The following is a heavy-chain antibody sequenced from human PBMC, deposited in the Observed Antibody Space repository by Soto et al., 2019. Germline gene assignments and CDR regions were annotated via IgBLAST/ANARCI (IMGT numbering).Heavy chain of an antibody. J-gene: IGHJ5*02. Sequence: EVQLVESGGGLIQPGGSLRLSCVVSGFSVTNNMNWVRQAPGKGLEWVSVIYTAGGTFYADSVNGRFTISRDNSQNTLYLQMNNLRADDTAMYYCARDTNGPLNLWGQGSLVTVSS. D-gene: IGHD2-8*01. CDR3: ARDTNGPLNL. V-gene: IGHV3-53*01. CDR1: GFSVTNN. CDR2: IYTAGGT.